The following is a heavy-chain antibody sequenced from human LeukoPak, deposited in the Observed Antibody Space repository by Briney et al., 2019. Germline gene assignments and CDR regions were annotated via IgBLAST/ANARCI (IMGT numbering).Heavy chain of an antibody. J-gene: IGHJ3*02. CDR1: GFTFSSYW. CDR3: ARDPTVSNFHDAFDI. Sequence: GGSLRLSCVASGFTFSSYWMSWVRQAPGKGLEWVATIKKDGSQKEYVDSMKGRLTISRGNAKNSLYLQMNSLRAEDTAMYYCARDPTVSNFHDAFDIWGQGTMVTVSS. CDR2: IKKDGSQK. D-gene: IGHD4-17*01. V-gene: IGHV3-7*05.